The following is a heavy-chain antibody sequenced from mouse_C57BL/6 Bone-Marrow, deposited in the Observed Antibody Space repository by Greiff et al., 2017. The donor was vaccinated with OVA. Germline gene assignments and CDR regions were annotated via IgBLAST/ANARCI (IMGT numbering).Heavy chain of an antibody. CDR2: IDPANGNT. Sequence: VKLQQSVAELVRPGASVKLSCTASGFNIKNSYMHWVKQRPDQGLEWIRRIDPANGNTKYAQKFQGKATITEDTASNTAYLQLSSLTSEDTAVDYCARDYDSYPWYFDVWGTGTTVTVSA. J-gene: IGHJ1*03. CDR1: GFNIKNSY. CDR3: ARDYDSYPWYFDV. V-gene: IGHV14-3*01. D-gene: IGHD2-1*01.